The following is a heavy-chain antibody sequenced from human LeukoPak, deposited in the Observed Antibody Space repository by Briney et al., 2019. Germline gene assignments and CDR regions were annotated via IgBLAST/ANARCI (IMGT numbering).Heavy chain of an antibody. V-gene: IGHV4-59*08. J-gene: IGHJ4*02. D-gene: IGHD1-26*01. CDR1: GGSISSYY. CDR2: IYYSGST. Sequence: SETLSLTCTVSGGSISSYYWSWIRQPPGKGREWIGYIYYSGSTNYNPSLKSRVTISVDTSKNQFSLKLSSVTAADTAVYYCARHAPVVGGSYLTFPDYWGQGTLVTVSS. CDR3: ARHAPVVGGSYLTFPDY.